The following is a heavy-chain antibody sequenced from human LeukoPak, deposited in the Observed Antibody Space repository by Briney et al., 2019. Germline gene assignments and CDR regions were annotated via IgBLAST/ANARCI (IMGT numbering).Heavy chain of an antibody. V-gene: IGHV3-53*01. CDR3: ARDRRDYDSSGYYKNNYWYFDL. Sequence: GGSLRLSCAASGFTLSSNYMSWVRQAPGKGLEWVSLIYSGGSTYYADSVKGRFTISRDNSKNTLYLQMNSLRAQGTAVYYCARDRRDYDSSGYYKNNYWYFDLWGRGTLVTVSS. D-gene: IGHD3-22*01. CDR1: GFTLSSNY. CDR2: IYSGGST. J-gene: IGHJ2*01.